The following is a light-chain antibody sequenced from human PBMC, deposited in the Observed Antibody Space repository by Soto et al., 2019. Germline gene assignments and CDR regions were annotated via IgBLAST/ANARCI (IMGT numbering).Light chain of an antibody. J-gene: IGLJ1*01. V-gene: IGLV2-11*01. CDR1: YSDVGLYDY. CDR2: DVT. Sequence: QSALTQARSVSGSPGQSVTISCTGTYSDVGLYDYLSWYQQHPGKAPKLIISDVTKRPSGVPDRFSGSKSGNTASLTISGLQAEDEADYYCCSYAGTYTYVFGSGTKVTVL. CDR3: CSYAGTYTYV.